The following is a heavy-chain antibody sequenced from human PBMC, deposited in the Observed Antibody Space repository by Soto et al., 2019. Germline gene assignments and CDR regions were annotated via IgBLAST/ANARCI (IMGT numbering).Heavy chain of an antibody. CDR3: ARWSYLDY. J-gene: IGHJ4*02. D-gene: IGHD3-3*01. CDR2: ISGSDGKT. V-gene: IGHV3-23*01. Sequence: GGSLRLSCAASGFSFGSYALSWVRQAPGKGLEWVSIISGSDGKTFYADAVKGRFSISRDTSQNTLYLQMNSVRADDTAIYYCARWSYLDYWGQGTRVTVSS. CDR1: GFSFGSYA.